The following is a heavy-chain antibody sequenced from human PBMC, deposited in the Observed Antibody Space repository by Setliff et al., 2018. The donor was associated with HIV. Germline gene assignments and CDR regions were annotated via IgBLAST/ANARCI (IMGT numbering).Heavy chain of an antibody. Sequence: ASVKVSCKSSGYTFTSYNINWVRKATGQGLEWMGWINPNSGGTNYAQNFQGRVTMTRDTSISTAYMDLSRLRSDDTAVYYCARDGDYYDSSGYYYFPFYFDYWGQGTLVTVSS. J-gene: IGHJ4*02. CDR2: INPNSGGT. CDR1: GYTFTSYN. CDR3: ARDGDYYDSSGYYYFPFYFDY. V-gene: IGHV1-2*02. D-gene: IGHD3-22*01.